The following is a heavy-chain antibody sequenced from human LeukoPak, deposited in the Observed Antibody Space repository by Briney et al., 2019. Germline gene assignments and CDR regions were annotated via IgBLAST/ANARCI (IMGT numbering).Heavy chain of an antibody. V-gene: IGHV3-74*01. CDR2: IDSDGSGT. J-gene: IGHJ3*02. D-gene: IGHD3-22*01. CDR1: GFTFTNYW. CDR3: ARDRVRREYSDSSGYRPDAFDI. Sequence: PGGSLRLSCAASGFTFTNYWMHWVRQAPGKGLVWVSRIDSDGSGTSYADSVKGRFTISRDNAKNTVYLQMNSLRAEDTAVYYCARDRVRREYSDSSGYRPDAFDIWGQGTMVTVSS.